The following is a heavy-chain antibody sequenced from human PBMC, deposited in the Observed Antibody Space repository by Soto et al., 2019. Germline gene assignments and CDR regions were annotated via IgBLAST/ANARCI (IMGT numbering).Heavy chain of an antibody. CDR3: ARGGVKGTTSRGQVYT. D-gene: IGHD1-7*01. J-gene: IGHJ1*01. CDR1: GFTFSDYY. Sequence: QVQVVESGGGLVKPGGSLRLSCAASGFTFSDYYMSWIRQAPGKGLEWVSFISRSSDSTKYAVSVKGRFTISRDNAKNSLYLQLNSLRAEDTAGYYCARGGVKGTTSRGQVYTWGQGTLVTVSS. CDR2: ISRSSDST. V-gene: IGHV3-11*06.